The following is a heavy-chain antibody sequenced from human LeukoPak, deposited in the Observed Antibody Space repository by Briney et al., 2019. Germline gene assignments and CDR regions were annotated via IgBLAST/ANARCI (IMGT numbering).Heavy chain of an antibody. Sequence: IPGGPLRLSCAASGFTFSDYYMSWIRQAPGKGLEWVSYISSSGRTIYYADSVKGRFTISRDNAKNSLYLQMNSLRAEDTAVYYCARDPKQLWSFDYWGQGTLVTVSS. CDR1: GFTFSDYY. J-gene: IGHJ4*02. D-gene: IGHD5-18*01. V-gene: IGHV3-11*01. CDR3: ARDPKQLWSFDY. CDR2: ISSSGRTI.